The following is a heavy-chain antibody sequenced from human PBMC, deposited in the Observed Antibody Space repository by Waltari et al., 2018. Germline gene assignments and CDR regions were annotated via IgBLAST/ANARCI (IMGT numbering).Heavy chain of an antibody. J-gene: IGHJ4*02. D-gene: IGHD1-26*01. CDR1: GGSISSYY. CDR2: IYYSGST. Sequence: QVQLQESGPGLVKPSETLSLTCTVSGGSISSYYWSWIRQPPGKGLEWIGYIYYSGSTNYNPSLKSRVTISVDTSKNQFSLKLSSVTAADTAVYYCARGMGVGYYFDYWGQGTLVTVSS. CDR3: ARGMGVGYYFDY. V-gene: IGHV4-59*01.